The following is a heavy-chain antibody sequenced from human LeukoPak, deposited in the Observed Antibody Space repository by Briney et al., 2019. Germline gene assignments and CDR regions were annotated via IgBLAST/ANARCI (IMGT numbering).Heavy chain of an antibody. J-gene: IGHJ4*02. D-gene: IGHD3-16*02. CDR2: ISSSSSYI. CDR3: ARYLITFGGVIVDYFDY. CDR1: GFTFSSYS. Sequence: GGSLRLSCAASGFTFSSYSMNWVRQAPGKGLEWVSSISSSSSYIYYADSVKGRFTISRDNAKSSLYLQMNSLRAEDTAVYYCARYLITFGGVIVDYFDYWGQGTLVTVSS. V-gene: IGHV3-21*01.